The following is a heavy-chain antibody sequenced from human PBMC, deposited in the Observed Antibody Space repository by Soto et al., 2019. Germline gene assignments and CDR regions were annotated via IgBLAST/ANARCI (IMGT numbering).Heavy chain of an antibody. D-gene: IGHD3-9*01. J-gene: IGHJ4*02. V-gene: IGHV3-30-3*01. CDR2: ISYDASNN. Sequence: GGSLRLSCAASGFTFSSYAMHWVRQAPCKGLEWVAVISYDASNNYYADSVKGRFTISRDNSKNTLYLQMNSLRAEDTAVYYCAIGLFYGLSDYFDYWGQGALVTVFS. CDR3: AIGLFYGLSDYFDY. CDR1: GFTFSSYA.